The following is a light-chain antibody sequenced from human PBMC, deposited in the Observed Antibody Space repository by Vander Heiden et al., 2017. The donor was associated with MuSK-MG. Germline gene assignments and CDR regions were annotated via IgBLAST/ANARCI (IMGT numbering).Light chain of an antibody. CDR2: WAS. Sequence: DIVMTQSPDSLAVSLGGRATINCKSSQSVLYTSDNKNYLSWYQQKPGQPPKLLIYWASTRESGVPDRFSANGYGTDFTLTISSLQAEDVAVYYCQQSDRTLPLTFGGGTKVEIE. J-gene: IGKJ4*01. CDR1: QSVLYTSDNKNY. V-gene: IGKV4-1*01. CDR3: QQSDRTLPLT.